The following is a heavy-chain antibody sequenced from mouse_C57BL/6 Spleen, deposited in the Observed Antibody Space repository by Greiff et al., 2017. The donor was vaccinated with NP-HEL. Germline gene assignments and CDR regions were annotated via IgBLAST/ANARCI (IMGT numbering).Heavy chain of an antibody. CDR2: ISSGGDYI. CDR1: GFTFSSYA. J-gene: IGHJ2*01. Sequence: EVQLVESGEGLVEPGGSLKLSCAASGFTFSSYAMSWVRQTPEKRLEWVAYISSGGDYIYYADTVKGRFTISRDNARNTLYLQMSSLKSEDTAMYYCTREGSNLYYFDYWGQGTTLTVSS. CDR3: TREGSNLYYFDY. D-gene: IGHD1-1*01. V-gene: IGHV5-9-1*02.